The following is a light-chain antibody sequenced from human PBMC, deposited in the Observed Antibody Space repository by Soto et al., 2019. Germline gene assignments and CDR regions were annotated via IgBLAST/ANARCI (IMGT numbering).Light chain of an antibody. V-gene: IGKV1-5*03. CDR1: QTISSW. J-gene: IGKJ1*01. CDR2: KAS. CDR3: QHYNSYSEA. Sequence: IPLTQSPSSLSASAGARVTITCRASQTISSWLAWYQQKPGKAPKLLIYKASTLKSGVPSRFSGSGSGTEFTLTISSLQPDDFATYDGQHYNSYSEAFGQGTKVDIK.